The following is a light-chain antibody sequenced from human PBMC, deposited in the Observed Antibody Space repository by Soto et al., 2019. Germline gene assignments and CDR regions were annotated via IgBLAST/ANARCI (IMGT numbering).Light chain of an antibody. CDR2: GAS. CDR1: QTVSSSY. V-gene: IGKV3-20*01. J-gene: IGKJ2*01. Sequence: EMVLTQSPGILSLSPGERATLSYSASQTVSSSYLAWYQQKPGQAPRLLIYGASNRATGIPDRFSASGSKTVFTLTISRLEPEDFAVYYCQQYGSSPPYTFGQGTKLEIK. CDR3: QQYGSSPPYT.